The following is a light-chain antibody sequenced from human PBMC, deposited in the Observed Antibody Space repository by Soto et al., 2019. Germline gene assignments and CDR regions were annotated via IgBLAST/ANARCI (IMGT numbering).Light chain of an antibody. J-gene: IGKJ1*01. V-gene: IGKV1-6*01. CDR1: QGIRND. Sequence: AIQMTNSPSSLSASVGDRVTITCRASQGIRNDLGWYQQKPGKAPKLLIYAASSLQSGVRSRCSGSGSGTDFTLTFSSLEPEDFAAYYCLQYYNYPWTFGQGTKVEIK. CDR3: LQYYNYPWT. CDR2: AAS.